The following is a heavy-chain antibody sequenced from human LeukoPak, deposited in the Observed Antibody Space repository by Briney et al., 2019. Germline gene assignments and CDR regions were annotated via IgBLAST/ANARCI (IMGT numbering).Heavy chain of an antibody. V-gene: IGHV3-7*01. CDR3: ARDAGYCSGGSCPLVANAFDS. Sequence: GSLSLSCAASGFPFSSYWMSWVRQAPGKRLEWVANIKQDGSEKYYLDSVKGRFTISRDNAKNSLYLQMNSLRAEDTAVYYCARDAGYCSGGSCPLVANAFDSWGQGTMVTVSS. CDR1: GFPFSSYW. CDR2: IKQDGSEK. J-gene: IGHJ3*02. D-gene: IGHD2-15*01.